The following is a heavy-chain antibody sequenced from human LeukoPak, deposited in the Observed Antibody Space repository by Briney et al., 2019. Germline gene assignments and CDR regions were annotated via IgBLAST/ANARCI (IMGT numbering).Heavy chain of an antibody. J-gene: IGHJ4*02. CDR3: VRDDAVAGLDY. D-gene: IGHD6-19*01. CDR1: GFTFSNYW. V-gene: IGHV3-74*03. Sequence: GGSLRLSCSASGFTFSNYWMHWVRQAPGKGLMWVSRIYGDGSSTTYADSVKGRFTISRDNAKNTLYLQMNSLRVEDTAVYYCVRDDAVAGLDYWGQGTLVTIAS. CDR2: IYGDGSST.